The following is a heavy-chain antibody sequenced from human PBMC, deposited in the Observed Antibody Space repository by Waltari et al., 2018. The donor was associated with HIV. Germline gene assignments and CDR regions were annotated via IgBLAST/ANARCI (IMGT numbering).Heavy chain of an antibody. CDR3: ARRGQQLVTGGFDY. V-gene: IGHV3-48*01. D-gene: IGHD6-13*01. CDR2: ISSSRSTR. CDR1: GFTFSSYS. J-gene: IGHJ4*02. Sequence: EVQLVESGGGLVQPGGSLRLSCAASGFTFSSYSMNWVRQAPGKGLEWVSYISSSRSTRYYADSVNGRVTISRDNAKNSLYLQMNSLRAEDTAVYYCARRGQQLVTGGFDYWGQGTLVTVSS.